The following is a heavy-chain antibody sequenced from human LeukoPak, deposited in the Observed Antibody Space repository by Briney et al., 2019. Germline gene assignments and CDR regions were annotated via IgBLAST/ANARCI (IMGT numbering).Heavy chain of an antibody. J-gene: IGHJ1*01. V-gene: IGHV3-74*03. D-gene: IGHD6-25*01. Sequence: GGSLRLSCATSGFTFSNYWMHWVRQAPGKGLVWVSGINDDGSRTKYEDSGKGRFTVSRDNAKNTLYLQMNSLRAEDTAVYYCASPYSSGLWGQGTLVTVSS. CDR3: ASPYSSGL. CDR2: INDDGSRT. CDR1: GFTFSNYW.